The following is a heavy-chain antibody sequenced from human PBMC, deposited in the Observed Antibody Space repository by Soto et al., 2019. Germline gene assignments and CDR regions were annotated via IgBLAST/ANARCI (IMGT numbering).Heavy chain of an antibody. CDR1: GYSFTSYW. CDR2: IYPGDSDT. V-gene: IGHV5-51*01. D-gene: IGHD3-22*01. CDR3: ARHPARDYYDSLPAGWFDP. J-gene: IGHJ5*02. Sequence: GESLKISCKGSGYSFTSYWIGWVRQMPGKGLEWMGIIYPGDSDTRYSPSFQGQVTISADKSISTSYLQWSSLKASDTAMYYCARHPARDYYDSLPAGWFDPWGQGTLVTVSS.